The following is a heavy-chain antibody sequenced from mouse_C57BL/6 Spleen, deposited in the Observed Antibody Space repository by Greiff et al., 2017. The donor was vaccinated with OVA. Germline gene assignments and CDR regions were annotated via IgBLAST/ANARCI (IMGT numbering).Heavy chain of an antibody. CDR1: GYTFTSYW. D-gene: IGHD1-1*01. CDR2: IDPSDSYT. CDR3: ARRGFITTVVAHFDY. J-gene: IGHJ2*01. Sequence: QVQLQQPGAELVMPGASVKLSCKASGYTFTSYWMHWVKQRPGQGLEWIGEIDPSDSYTNYNQKFKGKSTWTVDKSSSTAYIQLSSLTSEDSAVYYCARRGFITTVVAHFDYWGQGTTLTVSS. V-gene: IGHV1-69*01.